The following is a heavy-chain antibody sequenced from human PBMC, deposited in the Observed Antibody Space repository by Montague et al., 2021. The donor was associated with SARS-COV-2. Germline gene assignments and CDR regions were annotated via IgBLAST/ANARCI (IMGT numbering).Heavy chain of an antibody. CDR1: GDSIRSSGYY. V-gene: IGHV4-39*01. CDR3: ARLGFVELWLNLGWFDP. Sequence: SETLSLTCSVSGDSIRSSGYYWGWLRQPPGKGLEWIGTVYYSGSTNYNPSLKRRVTMPVDTSKNQFSLELRSVTAADTAVYYCARLGFVELWLNLGWFDPWGQGTLVTVSS. D-gene: IGHD3-16*02. J-gene: IGHJ5*02. CDR2: VYYSGST.